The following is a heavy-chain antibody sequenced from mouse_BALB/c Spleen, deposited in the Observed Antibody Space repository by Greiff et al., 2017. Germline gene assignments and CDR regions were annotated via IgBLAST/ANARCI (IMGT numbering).Heavy chain of an antibody. CDR2: ISSGGSYT. V-gene: IGHV5-9-4*01. CDR3: ARDRDSSGYSWFAY. J-gene: IGHJ3*01. CDR1: GFTFSSYA. D-gene: IGHD3-2*01. Sequence: EVMLVESGGGLVKPGGSLKLSCAASGFTFSSYAMSWVRQSPEKRLEWVAEISSGGSYTYYPDTVTGRFTISRDNAKNTLYLEMSSLRSEDTAMYYCARDRDSSGYSWFAYWGQGTLVTVSA.